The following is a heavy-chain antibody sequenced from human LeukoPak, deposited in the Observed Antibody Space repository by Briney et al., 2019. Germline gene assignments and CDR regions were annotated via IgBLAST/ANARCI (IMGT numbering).Heavy chain of an antibody. D-gene: IGHD3-16*01. J-gene: IGHJ6*02. CDR1: GDSISGSY. V-gene: IGHV4-59*01. CDR3: VKFGVDYNMGV. Sequence: SETLSLTCTVSGDSISGSYWTWVRQPPGQGLEWIGQIHYSGRADYNPSLKRRITISVDTSKNQMSLTLTSVTAADTAIYYCVKFGVDYNMGVWGQGTTVTVSS. CDR2: IHYSGRA.